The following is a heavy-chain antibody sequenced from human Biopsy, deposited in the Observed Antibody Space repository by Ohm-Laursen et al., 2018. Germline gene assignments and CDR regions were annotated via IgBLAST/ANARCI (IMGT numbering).Heavy chain of an antibody. V-gene: IGHV1-2*02. D-gene: IGHD3-3*01. CDR3: ARELGDFWGGRQFDF. J-gene: IGHJ5*01. Sequence: ASVKASRKASAYSFGDHRIHWVRQAPGQGLEWMGWIDPKSGGTNYAQKFQGRVTMTRDTSISTTYMELRRLTSDDTAVFYCARELGDFWGGRQFDFWGQGTLVTVSS. CDR1: AYSFGDHR. CDR2: IDPKSGGT.